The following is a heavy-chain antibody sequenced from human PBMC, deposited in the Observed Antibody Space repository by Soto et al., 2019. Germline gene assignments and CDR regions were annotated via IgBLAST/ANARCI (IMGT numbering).Heavy chain of an antibody. Sequence: PSETLSLTCTVSGGSISSYYWSWIRQPPGKGLEWIGYIYYSGSTNYNPSLKSRVAISLDTSKNQFSLKLSSVTAADTAVYYCARYSYYYYAMDVWGQGTTVTLAS. CDR3: ARYSYYYYAMDV. J-gene: IGHJ6*02. CDR1: GGSISSYY. CDR2: IYYSGST. V-gene: IGHV4-59*12.